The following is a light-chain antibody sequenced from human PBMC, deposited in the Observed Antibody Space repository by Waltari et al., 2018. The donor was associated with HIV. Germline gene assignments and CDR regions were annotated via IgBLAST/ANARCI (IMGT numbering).Light chain of an antibody. CDR3: QQSYSIPPA. CDR2: AAS. Sequence: DIQMTQSPSSLSASVGDSVTITCRASQSISNYLNWYQQKPGKAPKFLIYAASTLQSGVPSRFSGGGSGTDFTLTISSLQPEDFGTYYCQQSYSIPPAFGPGTRVDIK. CDR1: QSISNY. J-gene: IGKJ3*01. V-gene: IGKV1-39*01.